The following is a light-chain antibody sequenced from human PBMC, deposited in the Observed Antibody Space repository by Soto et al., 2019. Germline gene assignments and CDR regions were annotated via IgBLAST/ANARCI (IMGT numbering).Light chain of an antibody. CDR3: QQRSNWPPIT. Sequence: EIVMTQSPAILSMSPGERVTLSCRASQSVSSNLAWYQQKPGQAPRLLIYHTSTRATGVPDRFSGSGSGTDFTLTISSLEPEDFAVYYCQQRSNWPPITFGQGTRLE. V-gene: IGKV3-11*01. CDR1: QSVSSN. J-gene: IGKJ5*01. CDR2: HTS.